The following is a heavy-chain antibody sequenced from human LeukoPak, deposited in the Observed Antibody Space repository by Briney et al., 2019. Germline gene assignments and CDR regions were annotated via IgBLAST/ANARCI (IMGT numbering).Heavy chain of an antibody. CDR3: AKGRARIAAASDY. D-gene: IGHD6-13*01. CDR1: GFTFSSFA. J-gene: IGHJ4*02. V-gene: IGHV3-23*01. Sequence: PPGGSLRLSCAASGFTFSSFAMSWVRQAPGKGLEWVSVISGSGGNTYYADSVKGRFTISRDNSKNTLYLQMNSLRAEDTAVYYCAKGRARIAAASDYWGQGTLVTVSP. CDR2: ISGSGGNT.